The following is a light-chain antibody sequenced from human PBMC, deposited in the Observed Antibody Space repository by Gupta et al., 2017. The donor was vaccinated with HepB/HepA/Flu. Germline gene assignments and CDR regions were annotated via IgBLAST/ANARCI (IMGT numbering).Light chain of an antibody. J-gene: IGLJ2*01. CDR1: RSNIGAGFD. V-gene: IGLV1-40*01. CDR3: QSFDSGLSGLV. CDR2: GND. Sequence: QPVLTQPPSVSGAPGQRVTISSTGRRSNIGAGFDVHWYQQLPGTAPKLLVFGNDNRPSGVPDRFSASESGTSASLVITGLLAEDEGDYYCQSFDSGLSGLVFGGGTKLTVL.